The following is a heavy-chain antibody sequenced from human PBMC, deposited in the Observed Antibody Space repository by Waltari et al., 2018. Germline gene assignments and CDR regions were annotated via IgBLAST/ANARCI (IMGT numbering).Heavy chain of an antibody. D-gene: IGHD6-6*01. CDR3: ASGGSSSSDFWLAARFDY. J-gene: IGHJ4*02. CDR1: GFTFSRSA. V-gene: IGHV3-30*01. Sequence: QVQLVESGGGVVQPGRSLRLSCAASGFTFSRSAMHWVRQAPGKGLEWVAVTSYVGSNEYYADSVKGRFTISRDNSKNTLYLQMNSLRAEDTAVYYCASGGSSSSDFWLAARFDYWGQGTLVTVSS. CDR2: TSYVGSNE.